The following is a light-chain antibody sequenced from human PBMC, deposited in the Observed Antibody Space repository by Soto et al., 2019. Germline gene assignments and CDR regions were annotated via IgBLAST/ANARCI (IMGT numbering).Light chain of an antibody. Sequence: DVQITQSPSAVSGSVGDRVTITCRASQTISSWLAWYQQKPGKAPKLLIYKASTLKSGVPSRFSGSGSGTEFTLTISSLQPDDFAPYYCQHYNSYSEAFGQGTKVDI. CDR3: QHYNSYSEA. CDR1: QTISSW. CDR2: KAS. V-gene: IGKV1-5*03. J-gene: IGKJ1*01.